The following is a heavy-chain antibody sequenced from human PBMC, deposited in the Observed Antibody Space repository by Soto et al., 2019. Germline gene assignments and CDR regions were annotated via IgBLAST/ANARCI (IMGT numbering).Heavy chain of an antibody. D-gene: IGHD6-13*01. CDR1: GGSISSYY. V-gene: IGHV4-59*01. Sequence: SETLSVTCTVSGGSISSYYWSWIRQPPGKGLEWIGYIYYSGSTNYNPSLKSRVTISVDTSKNQFSLKLSSVTAADTAVYYCASAYSSSWNWFDPWGQGTLVTVSS. J-gene: IGHJ5*02. CDR2: IYYSGST. CDR3: ASAYSSSWNWFDP.